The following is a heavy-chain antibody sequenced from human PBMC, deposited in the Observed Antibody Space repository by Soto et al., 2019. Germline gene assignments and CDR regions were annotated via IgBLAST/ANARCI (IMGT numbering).Heavy chain of an antibody. D-gene: IGHD3-16*01. CDR1: GFSLTTRGVG. V-gene: IGHV2-5*02. J-gene: IGHJ5*02. CDR2: IYWDDDK. Sequence: QITLKESGPTLVKPPQTLTLTCTFSGFSLTTRGVGVGWIRQPQGKALECLALIYWDDDKRYSPSLQSRLSITKDTSKNQVVLTMTNVDPVDTATYYCAHIPNYYQYDWFDPWGQGTLVSVSS. CDR3: AHIPNYYQYDWFDP.